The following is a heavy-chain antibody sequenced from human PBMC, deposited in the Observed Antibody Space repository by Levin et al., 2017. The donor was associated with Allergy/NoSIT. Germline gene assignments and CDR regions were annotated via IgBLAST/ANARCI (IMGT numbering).Heavy chain of an antibody. Sequence: PGGSLRLSCAGSGVTFSNYGMHWVRQAPGKGLEWVAAISYDGRNKYYADSVKGRFTISRDNSNNTLFLQMNSLRAEDTALYYCATDRLTTSHYYYGMDVWGLGTTVTVSS. CDR1: GVTFSNYG. CDR3: ATDRLTTSHYYYGMDV. D-gene: IGHD4/OR15-4a*01. CDR2: ISYDGRNK. V-gene: IGHV3-30*03. J-gene: IGHJ6*02.